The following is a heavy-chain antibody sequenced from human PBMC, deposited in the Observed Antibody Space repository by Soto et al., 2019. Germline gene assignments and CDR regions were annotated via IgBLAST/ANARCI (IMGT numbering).Heavy chain of an antibody. D-gene: IGHD6-13*01. V-gene: IGHV3-30*18. Sequence: QVQLVESGGGVVQPGRSLRLSCAASGFTFSSHGMHWVRHAPGKGLEWVAVISYDGGNKYYADSVKGRFTISRDNSKNTLYLQMNSLRAEDTAVYYCAKADRIAAAGHFDYWGQGTLVTVSS. J-gene: IGHJ4*02. CDR2: ISYDGGNK. CDR3: AKADRIAAAGHFDY. CDR1: GFTFSSHG.